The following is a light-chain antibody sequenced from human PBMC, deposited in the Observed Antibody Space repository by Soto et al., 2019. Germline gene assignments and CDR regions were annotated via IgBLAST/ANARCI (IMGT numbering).Light chain of an antibody. Sequence: EIVMTQSPATLSVSPGERATLSCRASQSVGTNLAWYQQQPGQAPWLLIYGASSRATGIPARFSGSGSGTEFTLTISSLQSEDFPVYYCQQYNIWPPYTVGQGTKLEIK. CDR3: QQYNIWPPYT. J-gene: IGKJ2*01. V-gene: IGKV3-15*01. CDR2: GAS. CDR1: QSVGTN.